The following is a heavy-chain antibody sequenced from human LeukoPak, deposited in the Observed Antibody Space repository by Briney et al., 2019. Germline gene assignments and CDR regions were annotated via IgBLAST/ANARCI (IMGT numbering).Heavy chain of an antibody. CDR3: ARAFQSLGGLSLPDY. CDR1: GYSFTNYA. D-gene: IGHD3-16*02. V-gene: IGHV7-4-1*02. CDR2: IHPSTGNP. J-gene: IGHJ4*02. Sequence: ASVKVSCKASGYSFTNYAMNWVRQAPGQGLERMGWIHPSTGNPTYAQGFTGRFVFSLDTSVSTTYLQISSLKAEDTAVYFCARAFQSLGGLSLPDYWGQGTLVTVSS.